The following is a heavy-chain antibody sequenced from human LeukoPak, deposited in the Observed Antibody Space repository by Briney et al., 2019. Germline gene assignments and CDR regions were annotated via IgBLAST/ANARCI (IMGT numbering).Heavy chain of an antibody. Sequence: GASVKVSCKASGYTFTNYHITWVRQAPGQGLEWMGWISAYSGNTNYAQKLQGRVTMTTDKSTNTAYMELRSLRSDDTAVYYCARVGYAGNVFDYWGQGTLVTVCS. CDR1: GYTFTNYH. J-gene: IGHJ4*02. D-gene: IGHD4-23*01. CDR2: ISAYSGNT. V-gene: IGHV1-18*01. CDR3: ARVGYAGNVFDY.